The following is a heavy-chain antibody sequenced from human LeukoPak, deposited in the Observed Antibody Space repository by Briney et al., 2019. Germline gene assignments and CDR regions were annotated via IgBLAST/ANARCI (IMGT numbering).Heavy chain of an antibody. CDR3: ARGDGRDGYNYDY. CDR2: INPNSGGT. Sequence: GESLKISCKGSGYIFTSYWIGWVRQAPGQGLEWMGWINPNSGGTNYAQKFQGWVTMTRDTSISTAYMELSRLRSDDTAVYYCARGDGRDGYNYDYWGQGTLVTVSS. D-gene: IGHD5-24*01. V-gene: IGHV1-2*04. CDR1: GYIFTSYW. J-gene: IGHJ4*02.